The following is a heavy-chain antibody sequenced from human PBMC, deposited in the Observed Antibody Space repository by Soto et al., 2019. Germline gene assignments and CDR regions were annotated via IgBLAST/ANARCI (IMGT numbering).Heavy chain of an antibody. CDR2: IYHSGST. J-gene: IGHJ6*02. D-gene: IGHD6-13*01. Sequence: PSETLSLTCAVSGYSISSGYYWGWIRQPPGKGLEWIGSIYHSGSTYYNPSLKSRVTISVDTSKNQFSLKLSSVTAADTAVYYCARDYGSSWYDYYGMDVWGQGTTVTVSS. CDR3: ARDYGSSWYDYYGMDV. V-gene: IGHV4-38-2*02. CDR1: GYSISSGYY.